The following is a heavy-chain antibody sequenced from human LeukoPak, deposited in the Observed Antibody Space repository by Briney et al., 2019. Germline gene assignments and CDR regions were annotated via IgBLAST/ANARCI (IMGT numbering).Heavy chain of an antibody. Sequence: SETLSLTCAVYGGSFSGYYWSWIRQPPGKGLEWIGEINHSGSTNYNPSLKSRVTISVDTSKNQFSLKLSSVTAADTAVYYCARLPSYDILTGYPLSPYYFDYWGQGTLVTVSS. D-gene: IGHD3-9*01. V-gene: IGHV4-34*01. CDR3: ARLPSYDILTGYPLSPYYFDY. CDR2: INHSGST. CDR1: GGSFSGYY. J-gene: IGHJ4*02.